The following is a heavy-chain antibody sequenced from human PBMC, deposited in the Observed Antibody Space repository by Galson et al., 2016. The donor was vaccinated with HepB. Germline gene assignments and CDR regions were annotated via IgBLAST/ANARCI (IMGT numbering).Heavy chain of an antibody. V-gene: IGHV3-74*01. D-gene: IGHD1-1*01. CDR3: ARGTVDKPGMDV. Sequence: SLRLSCAASGFSIADYGMHWVRQAPGKGLVWVSRINGDGSYTSYADSVKGRFTISRDNAKNTLYLQMNSLRAEDAAVYYCARGTVDKPGMDVWGQGTTVTVSS. J-gene: IGHJ6*02. CDR1: GFSIADYG. CDR2: INGDGSYT.